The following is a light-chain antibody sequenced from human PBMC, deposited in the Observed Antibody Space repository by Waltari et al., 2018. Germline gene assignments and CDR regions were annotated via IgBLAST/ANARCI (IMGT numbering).Light chain of an antibody. Sequence: MPPSPATMFVSPGDGATLSCRASQSISRHVAWYHQKSGQAPRLLIFDASARATGIPARFSGSGSGTEFTLTISSLQSEDVGVYYCQQYNNWPPLTFGGGTKVEIK. CDR2: DAS. CDR1: QSISRH. V-gene: IGKV3D-15*01. CDR3: QQYNNWPPLT. J-gene: IGKJ4*01.